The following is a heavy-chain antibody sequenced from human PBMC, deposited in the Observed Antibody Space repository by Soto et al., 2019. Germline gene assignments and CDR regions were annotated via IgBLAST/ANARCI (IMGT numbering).Heavy chain of an antibody. D-gene: IGHD2-2*01. J-gene: IGHJ6*02. CDR1: GFTFSSYG. CDR3: ARDFVVVPAAMSHFDYYYYGMDV. V-gene: IGHV3-33*01. Sequence: GGSLRLSCAASGFTFSSYGMHWVRQAPGKGLEWVAVIWYDGSNKYYADSVKGRFTISRDNSKNTLYLQMNSLRAEDTAVYYCARDFVVVPAAMSHFDYYYYGMDVWGQGTTVTVSS. CDR2: IWYDGSNK.